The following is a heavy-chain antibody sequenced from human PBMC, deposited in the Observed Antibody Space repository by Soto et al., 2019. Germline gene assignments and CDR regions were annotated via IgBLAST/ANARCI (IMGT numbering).Heavy chain of an antibody. Sequence: QVQLQESGPGLVKPSGTLSLTCAVSGGSISSSNWWSWVRQPPGKGLEWIGEIYHSGSTNYNPSLKSRVTISVEQSKNQFSLKLSSVTAADKAVYYCARDTGTVTHGAFDIWGQGTMVTVSS. CDR1: GGSISSSNW. D-gene: IGHD4-17*01. CDR3: ARDTGTVTHGAFDI. J-gene: IGHJ3*02. CDR2: IYHSGST. V-gene: IGHV4-4*02.